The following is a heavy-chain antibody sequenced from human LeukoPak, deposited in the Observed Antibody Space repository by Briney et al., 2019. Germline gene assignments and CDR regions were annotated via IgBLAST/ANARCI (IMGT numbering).Heavy chain of an antibody. Sequence: PGGSLRLSCAASGFTVSNNYMSWVRQAPGKGLEWVSVIYSGGSTYYADSVKGRFTISRDNSKNTLYLQMNSLRAEDTAVYYCARDSRDILTGYPTPWGQGTLVTVSS. J-gene: IGHJ4*02. CDR2: IYSGGST. CDR3: ARDSRDILTGYPTP. D-gene: IGHD3-9*01. CDR1: GFTVSNNY. V-gene: IGHV3-53*01.